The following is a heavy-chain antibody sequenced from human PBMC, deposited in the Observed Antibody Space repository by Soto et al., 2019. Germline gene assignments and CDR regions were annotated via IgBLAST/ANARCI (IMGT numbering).Heavy chain of an antibody. Sequence: EVQLVESGGGLVQPGGSVRLSCAASGFTFSSYWMHWVRQAPGKGLMWVSRIHNDGSTTRYADSVKGRFTISRDNANNTLYLQMSSLRVEDTAVYYCATDYWNSYWGQGTLVTVSS. D-gene: IGHD1-7*01. V-gene: IGHV3-74*01. CDR3: ATDYWNSY. CDR2: IHNDGSTT. J-gene: IGHJ4*01. CDR1: GFTFSSYW.